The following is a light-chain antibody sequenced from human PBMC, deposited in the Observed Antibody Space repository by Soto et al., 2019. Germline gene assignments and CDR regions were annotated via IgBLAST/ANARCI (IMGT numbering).Light chain of an antibody. CDR3: QKYNSTPLT. Sequence: DFQMTQSPSSLSASVGDRVTITCRASQDISDHLSWYQQKPGKVPNLLLYAASTLQSGVSSRFSGGGSGTVFTPTISSLQPEDVATYYCQKYNSTPLTFGQGTKVDLK. V-gene: IGKV1-27*01. J-gene: IGKJ1*01. CDR1: QDISDH. CDR2: AAS.